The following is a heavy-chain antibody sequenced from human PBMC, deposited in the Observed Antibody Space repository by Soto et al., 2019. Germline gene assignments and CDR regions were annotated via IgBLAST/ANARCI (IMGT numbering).Heavy chain of an antibody. D-gene: IGHD3-10*01. V-gene: IGHV4-59*01. Sequence: PSETLSLTCTVSGGSISSYYWSWIRQPPGKGLEWIGYIYYSGSTNYNPSLKSRVTISVDTSKNQFSLKLSSVTAADTAVYYCARDRAVRGTFDYWGQGTLVTVSS. J-gene: IGHJ4*02. CDR1: GGSISSYY. CDR2: IYYSGST. CDR3: ARDRAVRGTFDY.